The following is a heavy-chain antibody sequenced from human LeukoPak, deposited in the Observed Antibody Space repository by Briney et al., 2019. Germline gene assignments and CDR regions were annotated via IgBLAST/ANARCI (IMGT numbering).Heavy chain of an antibody. J-gene: IGHJ4*02. Sequence: ASAKVSCKVSGYTLTELSMHWVRQAPGKGLEWMGGFDPEDGETIYAQKFQGRVTMTEDTSTDTAYMELSSLRSEDTAVYYCTTVVSIAAAGIYFDYWGQGTLVTVSS. CDR1: GYTLTELS. D-gene: IGHD6-13*01. CDR2: FDPEDGET. V-gene: IGHV1-24*01. CDR3: TTVVSIAAAGIYFDY.